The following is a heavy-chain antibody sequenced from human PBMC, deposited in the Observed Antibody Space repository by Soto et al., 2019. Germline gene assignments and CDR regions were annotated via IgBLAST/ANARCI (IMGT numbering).Heavy chain of an antibody. J-gene: IGHJ4*02. D-gene: IGHD2-15*01. V-gene: IGHV1-69*10. CDR1: GGTFSSYA. CDR3: ARDAPGGTVAATAFDY. Sequence: SVKVSCKASGGTFSSYAISLVRQAPGQGLEWMGGIIPILGIANYAQKFQGRVTITADKSTSTAYMELSSLRSEDTAVYYCARDAPGGTVAATAFDYWGQGTLVTVSS. CDR2: IIPILGIA.